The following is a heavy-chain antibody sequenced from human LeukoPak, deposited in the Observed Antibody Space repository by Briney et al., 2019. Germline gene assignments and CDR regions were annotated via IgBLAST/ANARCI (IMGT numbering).Heavy chain of an antibody. Sequence: GGSLRLSCSASGFTFSSYTMDWVRQAPGKGLEWVSAIGGSGGSTYYADSVKGRFTISRDNSKNTLYLQMNSLRAEDTAVYYCAKVIDSTGSAFDIWGQGTMVTVSS. CDR2: IGGSGGST. CDR3: AKVIDSTGSAFDI. V-gene: IGHV3-23*01. CDR1: GFTFSSYT. J-gene: IGHJ3*02. D-gene: IGHD6-25*01.